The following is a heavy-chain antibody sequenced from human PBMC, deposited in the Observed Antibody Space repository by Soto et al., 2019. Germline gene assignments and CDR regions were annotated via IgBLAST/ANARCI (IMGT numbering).Heavy chain of an antibody. V-gene: IGHV3-13*01. Sequence: VQLVESGGGLVQPGGSLRLSCAASGFTFSSYDMHWVRQATGKGLEWVSAIGTAGDTYYPGSVKGRFTISRENAKNSLYLQMNSLRAEDTAVYYCARVPTLYYYGMDVWGQGTTVTVSS. CDR3: ARVPTLYYYGMDV. J-gene: IGHJ6*02. CDR1: GFTFSSYD. CDR2: IGTAGDT.